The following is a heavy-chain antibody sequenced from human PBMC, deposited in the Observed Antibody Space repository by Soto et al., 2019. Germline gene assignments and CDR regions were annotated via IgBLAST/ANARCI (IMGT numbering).Heavy chain of an antibody. Sequence: DVQPVDSGGGLVQPGGSLRLSCAASGFTFSSYTMHWVRQAPGKGLEWISYISSSSRNIYYADSVKGRFTISRDNAQNSLYLQMTSLRDEDTAVYYCARDPSRALDYWGQGTLVTVSS. D-gene: IGHD2-2*01. CDR1: GFTFSSYT. CDR3: ARDPSRALDY. CDR2: ISSSSRNI. J-gene: IGHJ4*02. V-gene: IGHV3-48*02.